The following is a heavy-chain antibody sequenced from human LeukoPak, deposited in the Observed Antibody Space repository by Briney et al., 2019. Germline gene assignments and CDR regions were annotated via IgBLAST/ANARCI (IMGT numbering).Heavy chain of an antibody. D-gene: IGHD2-15*01. Sequence: ASAKVSCKASGYTFTTYGINWVRQAPGQGLEWMGWISAYDGNTNSAQKLQGRVTMTTDTSTSTAYMELRSLISDDTAVYYCARIYCSGGSCYSGAFDIWGQGTMVTVSS. CDR3: ARIYCSGGSCYSGAFDI. CDR1: GYTFTTYG. J-gene: IGHJ3*02. CDR2: ISAYDGNT. V-gene: IGHV1-18*01.